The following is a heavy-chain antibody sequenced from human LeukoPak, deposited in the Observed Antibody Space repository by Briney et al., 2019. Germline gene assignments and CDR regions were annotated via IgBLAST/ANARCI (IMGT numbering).Heavy chain of an antibody. CDR1: GFTFSSYA. Sequence: GGPLRLSCAASGFTFSSYAMSWVRQAPGKGLEWVSAISGSGGSTYYAHSVKGRFTISRDNSKNTLYLQMNSLRAEDTAVYYCATGYQMRPFDYWGQGTLVTVSS. J-gene: IGHJ4*02. CDR2: ISGSGGST. D-gene: IGHD2-2*01. V-gene: IGHV3-23*01. CDR3: ATGYQMRPFDY.